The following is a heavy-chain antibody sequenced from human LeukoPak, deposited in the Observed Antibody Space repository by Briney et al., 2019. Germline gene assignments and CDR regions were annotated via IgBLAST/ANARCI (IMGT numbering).Heavy chain of an antibody. Sequence: PSETLSLTCTVSGYSISSGYFWGWIRQPPGKGLEWIGSVSHSWSTRYSPSLQSRVTISVDTSKNQFSLKLSSVTAADTAVYYCARGPLIAVAGHRAFDIWGQGTMVTVSS. J-gene: IGHJ3*02. CDR3: ARGPLIAVAGHRAFDI. CDR1: GYSISSGYF. CDR2: VSHSWST. D-gene: IGHD6-19*01. V-gene: IGHV4-38-2*02.